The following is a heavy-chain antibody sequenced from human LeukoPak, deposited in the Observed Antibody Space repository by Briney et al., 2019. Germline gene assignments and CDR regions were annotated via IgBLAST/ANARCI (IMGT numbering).Heavy chain of an antibody. CDR3: ARQGLDAFDI. Sequence: SETLSLTCTVSGGSISSSSYYWGWIRQPPGKGLEWIGNIYYSGSTYYSPSLMSRLTISVDTSKNQFSLKLSSVTAADTAVYYCARQGLDAFDIWGQGTMVTVSS. CDR2: IYYSGST. CDR1: GGSISSSSYY. J-gene: IGHJ3*02. V-gene: IGHV4-39*01.